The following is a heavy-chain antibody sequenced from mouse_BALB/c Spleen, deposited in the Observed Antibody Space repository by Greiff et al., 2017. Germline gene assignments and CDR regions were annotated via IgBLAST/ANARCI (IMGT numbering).Heavy chain of an antibody. D-gene: IGHD1-2*01. CDR2: IDPSDSET. CDR3: ARGGLRLRYFDY. V-gene: IGHV1S127*01. CDR1: GYSFTSYW. Sequence: QVQLQQSGPQLVRPGASVKISCKASGYSFTSYWMHWVKQRPGQGLEWIGMIDPSDSETRLNQKFKDKATLTVDKSSSTAYMQLSSPTSEDSAVYYCARGGLRLRYFDYWGQGTTLTVSS. J-gene: IGHJ2*01.